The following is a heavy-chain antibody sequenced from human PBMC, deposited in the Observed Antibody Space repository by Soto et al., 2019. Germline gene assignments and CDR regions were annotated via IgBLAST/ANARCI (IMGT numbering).Heavy chain of an antibody. D-gene: IGHD2-21*01. J-gene: IGHJ5*02. CDR1: GYTFTDNQ. V-gene: IGHV1-2*02. Sequence: QVQLVQSGAEVKKPGASVKVSCKASGYTFTDNQIHWLRRAPGQRLEWMGRIDPKSGDTNFAPTYQGRVTMTRDTSTNTGYMELTRLTSGDAAIYFCARRHIREYIMWNFDPWGQGTLVTVSS. CDR3: ARRHIREYIMWNFDP. CDR2: IDPKSGDT.